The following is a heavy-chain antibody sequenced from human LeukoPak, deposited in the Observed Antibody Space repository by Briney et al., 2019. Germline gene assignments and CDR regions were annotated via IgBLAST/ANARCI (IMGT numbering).Heavy chain of an antibody. J-gene: IGHJ4*02. CDR2: ISGSGVST. Sequence: EGSLRLSCAASGFTFSSYAMSWVRQAPGKGLEWVSGISGSGVSTYYADSVKGRFTISRDISKNTLYLQMNTLRAEDTAVYYCAKHRSGVVPAVFDYWGQGTLVTVSS. CDR1: GFTFSSYA. V-gene: IGHV3-23*01. D-gene: IGHD2-2*01. CDR3: AKHRSGVVPAVFDY.